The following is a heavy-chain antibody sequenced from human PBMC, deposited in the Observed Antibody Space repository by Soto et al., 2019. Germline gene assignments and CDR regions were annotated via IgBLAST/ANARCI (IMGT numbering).Heavy chain of an antibody. D-gene: IGHD2-2*01. CDR1: GFTFSNYA. CDR2: ISYDGDNE. V-gene: IGHV3-30*18. J-gene: IGHJ4*02. Sequence: QVQLVESGGGVVQPGRSLRLSCAASGFTFSNYAMHWVLQAPGKGLEWLASISYDGDNEYYADSVRGRFTIYRDNSKNTLYLQTNNLRHEDAAVYYCAKDGGPVYCNSPGCSAKQFDYWGQGTLVTVSS. CDR3: AKDGGPVYCNSPGCSAKQFDY.